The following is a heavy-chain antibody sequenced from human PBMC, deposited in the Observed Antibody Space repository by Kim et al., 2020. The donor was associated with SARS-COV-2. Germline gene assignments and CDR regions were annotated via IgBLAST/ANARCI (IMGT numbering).Heavy chain of an antibody. D-gene: IGHD6-25*01. V-gene: IGHV3-23*01. Sequence: GGSLRLSCAASGFSFNKYAMSWLRRAPGQGLEWVSSISGSGVSTFYADSVKGRLTISRDNFKNTLYLQLNSLRADDTALFYCVRHTTTSGTARAHFDYWGQGTLVTVSS. CDR2: ISGSGVST. CDR1: GFSFNKYA. CDR3: VRHTTTSGTARAHFDY. J-gene: IGHJ4*02.